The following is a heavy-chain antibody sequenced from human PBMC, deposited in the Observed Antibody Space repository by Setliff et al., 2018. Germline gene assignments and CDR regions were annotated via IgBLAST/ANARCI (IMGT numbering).Heavy chain of an antibody. Sequence: SETLSLTCAVSGYSISSGYYWGWIRQPPGKGLEWIGSIYHSGSTYYNPSLKSRVTISVDTSKNQFSLKLSSVTAADTAVYYCARHKAGITIFGVVINPDAFDIWGRGTMVTVSS. J-gene: IGHJ3*02. D-gene: IGHD3-3*01. CDR3: ARHKAGITIFGVVINPDAFDI. V-gene: IGHV4-38-2*01. CDR2: IYHSGST. CDR1: GYSISSGYY.